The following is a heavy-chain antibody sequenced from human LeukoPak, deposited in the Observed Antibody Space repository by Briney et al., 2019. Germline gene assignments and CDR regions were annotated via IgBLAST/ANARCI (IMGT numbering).Heavy chain of an antibody. CDR2: ISSSSSTI. CDR3: AKLKQWQPQRYFFEY. V-gene: IGHV3-48*01. D-gene: IGHD6-19*01. J-gene: IGHJ4*02. CDR1: GFTFSSYS. Sequence: PGGSLRLSCAASGFTFSSYSMNWVRQAPGKGLEWVSYISSSSSTIYYADSVKGRVTISRDNSKNTLYLQLNSLRAEDTAVYYCAKLKQWQPQRYFFEYWGQGALVTVAS.